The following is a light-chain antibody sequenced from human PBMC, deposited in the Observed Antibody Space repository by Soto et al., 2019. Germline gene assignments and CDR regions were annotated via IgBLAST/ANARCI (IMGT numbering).Light chain of an antibody. J-gene: IGKJ1*01. Sequence: DIVMTQSPATLSVSPGESATLSCRASQSIRTDLAWYQQKSGQGPRLLIYDASTRATSIPARFSGSGSGTEFTLNISSLQSEDFAVYYCQQYNNWPPWTFGQGTKVEIK. CDR2: DAS. CDR1: QSIRTD. CDR3: QQYNNWPPWT. V-gene: IGKV3D-15*01.